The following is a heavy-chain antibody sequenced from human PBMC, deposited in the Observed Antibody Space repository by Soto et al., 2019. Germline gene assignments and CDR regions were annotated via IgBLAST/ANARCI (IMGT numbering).Heavy chain of an antibody. CDR2: ISAYNGNT. V-gene: IGHV1-18*01. Sequence: QVQLVQSGAEVKKPGASVKVSCKASGYTFTNFGISWVRQAPGQGLEWMGWISAYNGNTNYAQKVQGRVTMTTVTSTSTAYMEVRSLRFDDTAVYYCARGVTPIDYWGQGTLVTVSS. CDR1: GYTFTNFG. CDR3: ARGVTPIDY. D-gene: IGHD2-15*01. J-gene: IGHJ4*02.